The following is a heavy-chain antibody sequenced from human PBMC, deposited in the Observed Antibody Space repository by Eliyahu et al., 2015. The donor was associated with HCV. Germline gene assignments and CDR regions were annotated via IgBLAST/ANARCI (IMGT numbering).Heavy chain of an antibody. CDR1: GVXFSXXX. Sequence: EVQLVESGGGLVKPGGSLRLSCLGSGVXFSXXXXAWVRQAPGKGLXWVSSISTSSTTTYYTDSVKGRFTISRDNAKNSLYLQMNSLRAEDTAVYYCVYCSSGHCLMAPRFGMDVWGQGTTVTVSS. CDR3: VYCSSGHCLMAPRFGMDV. CDR2: ISTSSTTT. D-gene: IGHD2-15*01. J-gene: IGHJ6*02. V-gene: IGHV3-21*01.